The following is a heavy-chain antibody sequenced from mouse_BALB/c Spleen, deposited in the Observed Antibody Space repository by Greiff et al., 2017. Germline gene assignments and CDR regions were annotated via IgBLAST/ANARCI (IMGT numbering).Heavy chain of an antibody. Sequence: EVQLVESGGGLVKPGGSLKLSCAASGFTFSSYAMSWVRQTPEKRLEWVASISSGGSTYYPDSVKGRFTISRDNARNILYLQMSSLRSEDTAMYYCARVAGSPYFDYWGQGTTLTVSS. V-gene: IGHV5-6-5*01. CDR1: GFTFSSYA. D-gene: IGHD6-2*01. CDR2: ISSGGST. CDR3: ARVAGSPYFDY. J-gene: IGHJ2*01.